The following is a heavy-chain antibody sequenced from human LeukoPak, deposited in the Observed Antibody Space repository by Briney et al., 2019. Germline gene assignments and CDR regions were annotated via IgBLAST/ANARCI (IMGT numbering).Heavy chain of an antibody. CDR3: ARCIAAAGTMGYMDV. CDR2: MNPNSGNT. J-gene: IGHJ6*03. CDR1: GYTFTSYD. D-gene: IGHD6-13*01. V-gene: IGHV1-8*01. Sequence: GASVKVSCKASGYTFTSYDINWVRQATGQGLEWMGWMNPNSGNTGYAQKFQGRVTMTRDTSISTAYMELSRLRSDDTAVYYCARCIAAAGTMGYMDVWGKGTTVTVSS.